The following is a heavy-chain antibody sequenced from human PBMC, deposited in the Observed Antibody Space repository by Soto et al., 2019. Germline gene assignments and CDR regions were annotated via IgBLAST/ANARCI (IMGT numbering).Heavy chain of an antibody. V-gene: IGHV1-69*05. J-gene: IGHJ4*02. Sequence: SVKVSCKASGGTFSSYAISWVRQAPGQGLEWMGGIIPIFGTANYAQKLQGRVTMTTDTSTSTAYMELRSLRSDDTAVYYCARDRPIYYYDSSGYYYFDYWGQGTLVTVSS. CDR1: GGTFSSYA. CDR2: IIPIFGTA. D-gene: IGHD3-22*01. CDR3: ARDRPIYYYDSSGYYYFDY.